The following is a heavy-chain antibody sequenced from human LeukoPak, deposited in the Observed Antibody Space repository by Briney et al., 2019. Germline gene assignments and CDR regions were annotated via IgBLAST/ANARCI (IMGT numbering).Heavy chain of an antibody. V-gene: IGHV3-11*04. J-gene: IGHJ6*03. CDR1: GFTFSDYY. CDR2: ISSSGSTI. CDR3: ARVSLCSSTSCYNGYYYMDV. Sequence: GGSLRLSCAASGFTFSDYYMSWIRQAPGKGLEWVSYISSSGSTIYYADSVKGRFTISRDNAKNSLYLQMNSLRAEDTAVYYCARVSLCSSTSCYNGYYYMDVWGKGTTVTVSS. D-gene: IGHD2-2*02.